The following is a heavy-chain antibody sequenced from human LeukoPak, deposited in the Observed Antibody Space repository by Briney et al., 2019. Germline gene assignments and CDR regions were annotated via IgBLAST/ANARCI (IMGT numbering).Heavy chain of an antibody. CDR1: GFIFSSYN. CDR3: ARDRSGGYVSYFDY. J-gene: IGHJ4*02. D-gene: IGHD3-22*01. Sequence: PGGSLRLSCAASGFIFSSYNMNWVRQAPGKGLEWVSYISSSSSTTYYAASVKGRFTISRDNANNSPYLQMNSLRDEDTAVYFCARDRSGGYVSYFDYWGQGTLVPVSS. CDR2: ISSSSSTT. V-gene: IGHV3-48*02.